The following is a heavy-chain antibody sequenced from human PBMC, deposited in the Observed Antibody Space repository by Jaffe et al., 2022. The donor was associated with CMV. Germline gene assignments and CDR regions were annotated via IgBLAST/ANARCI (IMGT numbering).Heavy chain of an antibody. CDR1: GFTFSSYS. CDR2: ISSSSSYI. Sequence: EVQLVESGGGLVKPGGSLRLSCAASGFTFSSYSMNWVRQAPGKGLEWVSSISSSSSYIYYADSVKGRFTISRDNAKNSLYLQMNSLRAEDTAVYYCARDGIVATTQEDYYDSSGFDYWGQGTLVTVSS. J-gene: IGHJ4*02. CDR3: ARDGIVATTQEDYYDSSGFDY. D-gene: IGHD3-22*01. V-gene: IGHV3-21*01.